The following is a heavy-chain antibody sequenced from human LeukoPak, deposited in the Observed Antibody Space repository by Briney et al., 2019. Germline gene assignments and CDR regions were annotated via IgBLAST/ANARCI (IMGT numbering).Heavy chain of an antibody. CDR3: ARVEGTTGRNYHYYYMDG. J-gene: IGHJ6*03. D-gene: IGHD1-1*01. V-gene: IGHV3-21*01. CDR2: ISSDSTYI. Sequence: GGSLRLSCAASGFSFRGYSMNWVRQAPGKGLEWVSSISSDSTYIYYTDPVKGRFTISRDNAKNTLYLQMYSLRAEDKAAYFSARVEGTTGRNYHYYYMDGWGKATTVSV. CDR1: GFSFRGYS.